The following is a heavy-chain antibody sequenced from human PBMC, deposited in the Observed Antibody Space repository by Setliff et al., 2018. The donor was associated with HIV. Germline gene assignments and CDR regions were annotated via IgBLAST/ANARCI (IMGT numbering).Heavy chain of an antibody. V-gene: IGHV1-46*01. CDR3: ARDPAPSSSASYFQH. J-gene: IGHJ1*01. D-gene: IGHD6-6*01. Sequence: ASVKVSCKESGYTFTSYYMPWVRQAPGQGLEWMGIINPSSGSTTYAQKFQGRVTMTRDTSTSTVYMELSSLRSEDTAVYYCARDPAPSSSASYFQHWGQGTPVTVSS. CDR2: INPSSGST. CDR1: GYTFTSYY.